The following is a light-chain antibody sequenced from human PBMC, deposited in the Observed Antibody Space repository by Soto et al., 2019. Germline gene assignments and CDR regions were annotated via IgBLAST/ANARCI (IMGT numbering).Light chain of an antibody. CDR2: DAS. Sequence: DIQLTQSPSSLSASVGDRVTITCRASQGISNYVAWYQQKPGKAPKLLIYDASSLDSGVPSRFSGSAAGTDFTLSISSLQPDAFATYYSHQYNSYPCTFGQGT. V-gene: IGKV1-16*01. J-gene: IGKJ1*01. CDR3: HQYNSYPCT. CDR1: QGISNY.